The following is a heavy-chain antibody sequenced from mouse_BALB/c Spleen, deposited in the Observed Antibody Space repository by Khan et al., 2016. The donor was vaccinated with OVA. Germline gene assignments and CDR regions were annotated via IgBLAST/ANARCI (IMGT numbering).Heavy chain of an antibody. Sequence: QVQLQQSGAELVKPGASVKLSCKASGYTFTSFYMYWVKQRPGQGLEWIGDINPNNGGTNVNEKFKSKATLTVDKSSNQAYMELSSLTSEDSAVYYCTRGGYGSPFAYWGQGTLVTVSA. D-gene: IGHD1-1*01. V-gene: IGHV1S81*02. CDR3: TRGGYGSPFAY. CDR1: GYTFTSFY. CDR2: INPNNGGT. J-gene: IGHJ3*01.